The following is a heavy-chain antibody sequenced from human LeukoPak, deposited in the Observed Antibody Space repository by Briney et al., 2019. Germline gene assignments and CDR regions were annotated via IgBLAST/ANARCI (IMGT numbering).Heavy chain of an antibody. V-gene: IGHV3-23*01. CDR2: ISGSGGST. Sequence: GGSLRLSCAASGFTFSSYAMSWVRQAPGKGLEWVSAISGSGGSTYYADSVKGRFTISRDNSKNTLYLQMNSLRAEDTAVYYCARDLGRASYYYYYGMDVWGQGTTVTVSS. CDR3: ARDLGRASYYYYYGMDV. D-gene: IGHD1-26*01. J-gene: IGHJ6*02. CDR1: GFTFSSYA.